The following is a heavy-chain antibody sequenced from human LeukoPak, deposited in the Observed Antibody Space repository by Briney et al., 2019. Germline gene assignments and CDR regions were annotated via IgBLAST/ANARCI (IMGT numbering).Heavy chain of an antibody. CDR1: GFTFSSYT. V-gene: IGHV3-21*01. CDR3: ARDSNGDYALDY. Sequence: PGGSLRLSCAASGFTFSSYTMNWVRQAPGKGLEWVSSISSSSSYTYYADSVKGRFTISRDNAKNSLYLQMNSLRAEDTAVYYCARDSNGDYALDYWGQGTLVTVSS. CDR2: ISSSSSYT. D-gene: IGHD4-17*01. J-gene: IGHJ4*02.